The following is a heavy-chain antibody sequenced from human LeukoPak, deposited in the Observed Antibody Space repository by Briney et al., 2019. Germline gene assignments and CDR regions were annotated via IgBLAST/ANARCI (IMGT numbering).Heavy chain of an antibody. Sequence: ASVKVSCKASGYTFTGYYMHWVRQAPGQGLECIGWINPNSGGTNYAQKFEGRVTMTRDTSISTAYMELSRLRSDDTAVYYCARIFHLDIVVVPAATPFDYWGQGTLVTVSS. J-gene: IGHJ4*02. CDR1: GYTFTGYY. V-gene: IGHV1-2*02. CDR2: INPNSGGT. CDR3: ARIFHLDIVVVPAATPFDY. D-gene: IGHD2-2*03.